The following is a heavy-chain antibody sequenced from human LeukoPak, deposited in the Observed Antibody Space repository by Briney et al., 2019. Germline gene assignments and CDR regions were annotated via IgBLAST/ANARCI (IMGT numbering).Heavy chain of an antibody. V-gene: IGHV3-23*05. CDR3: AKDRREGYPRDSFDV. CDR2: IKSTGSST. Sequence: GGSLRLSCAASGFTFSSYAMSWVRQAPGKGLEWVSSIKSTGSSTYYGDAVKGRFTISRDNSENTLYLQMHSLRAEDTGLYYCAKDRREGYPRDSFDVWGQGTLVTVSS. CDR1: GFTFSSYA. J-gene: IGHJ4*02. D-gene: IGHD5-24*01.